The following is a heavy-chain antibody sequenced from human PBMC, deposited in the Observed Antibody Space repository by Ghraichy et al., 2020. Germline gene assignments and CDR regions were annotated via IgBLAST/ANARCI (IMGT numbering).Heavy chain of an antibody. Sequence: GVLNISCAASGFTFSSYVMSWVRQAPRKGLEWVSGISGSGGDTYYADSVKGRFTISRDNSKNTLYLQMNSLRAEDTAVYYCAKGIAAGTTTISYYYNGMDVWGQGTTVTVTS. V-gene: IGHV3-23*01. CDR3: AKGIAAGTTTISYYYNGMDV. CDR2: ISGSGGDT. J-gene: IGHJ6*02. D-gene: IGHD6-13*01. CDR1: GFTFSSYV.